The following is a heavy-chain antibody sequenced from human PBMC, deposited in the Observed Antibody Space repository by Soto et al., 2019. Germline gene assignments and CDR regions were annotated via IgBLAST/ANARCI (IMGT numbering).Heavy chain of an antibody. D-gene: IGHD3-22*01. Sequence: RASVKVSCKASGGTFSSYAISWVRQAPGQGLEWMGGIIPIFGTANYAQKFQGRVTITADESTSTAYMELSSLRSEDTAVYYCAREYYYDSSGASDAFDIWGQGTMVTVSS. V-gene: IGHV1-69*13. CDR3: AREYYYDSSGASDAFDI. J-gene: IGHJ3*02. CDR1: GGTFSSYA. CDR2: IIPIFGTA.